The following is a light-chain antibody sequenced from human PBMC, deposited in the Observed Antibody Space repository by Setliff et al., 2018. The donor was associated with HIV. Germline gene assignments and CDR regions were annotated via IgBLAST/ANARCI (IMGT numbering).Light chain of an antibody. V-gene: IGLV3-21*03. J-gene: IGLJ3*02. Sequence: LNQSPSVSVAPGKTAGITCGGNNIGSKSVHWYQQKPGQAPVLVVSDNHDRPSGIPERFSGSNSGNTATLTISRVEAGDEADYYCQVWDSSSGHVVFGGGTK. CDR2: DNH. CDR3: QVWDSSSGHVV. CDR1: NIGSKS.